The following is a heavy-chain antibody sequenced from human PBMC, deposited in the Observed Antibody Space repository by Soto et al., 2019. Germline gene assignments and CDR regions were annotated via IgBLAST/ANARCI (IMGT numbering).Heavy chain of an antibody. CDR3: ARRYGGAFDY. J-gene: IGHJ4*02. Sequence: QVQLQESGPGLVKPSETLSLTCTVSGGSISSYYWSWIRQPPGKGLEWIGYVYYSGSTNYNPSRTSRVTISVDTSKNQSSLKLSSGTAADTAVDYCARRYGGAFDYWGQGPLVTVSS. V-gene: IGHV4-59*08. CDR2: VYYSGST. D-gene: IGHD4-17*01. CDR1: GGSISSYY.